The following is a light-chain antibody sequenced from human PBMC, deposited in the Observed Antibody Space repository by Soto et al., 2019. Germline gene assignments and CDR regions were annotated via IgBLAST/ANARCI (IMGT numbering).Light chain of an antibody. J-gene: IGKJ1*01. Sequence: EIVLTQSPGTLSLSPGERATLSCRASQSVGSRRLAWYQQKPGQAPRLLIYGASSRATGTPDRFSGSGSGTEFTLAISSLEPEDFAVYYCQQYGDSPWTFGQGTKVEIK. CDR2: GAS. CDR1: QSVGSRR. V-gene: IGKV3-20*01. CDR3: QQYGDSPWT.